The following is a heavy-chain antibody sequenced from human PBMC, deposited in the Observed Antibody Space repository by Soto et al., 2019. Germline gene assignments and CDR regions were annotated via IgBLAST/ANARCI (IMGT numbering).Heavy chain of an antibody. CDR2: ISAYNGDT. CDR1: GYTFTSYG. CDR3: ARDHGGPPYGSGNWFDP. J-gene: IGHJ5*02. Sequence: QGQLVQSGAEVKKPGASVKVSCKASGYTFTSYGISWVRQAPGQGLEWMGWISAYNGDTNYAQKLQDRVTLTTDTSTSTAYKEVRGLRSDGTAGYYCARDHGGPPYGSGNWFDPWGQGTLVTVSS. D-gene: IGHD3-10*01. V-gene: IGHV1-18*01.